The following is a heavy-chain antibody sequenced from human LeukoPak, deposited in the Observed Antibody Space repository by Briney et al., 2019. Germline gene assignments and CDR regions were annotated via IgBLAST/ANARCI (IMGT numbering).Heavy chain of an antibody. CDR2: INPNSGGT. D-gene: IGHD2-15*01. V-gene: IGHV1-2*02. CDR3: ARDDRIVVVVAATDNWFDP. J-gene: IGHJ5*02. CDR1: GYTFTGYY. Sequence: ASVKVSCKASGYTFTGYYMHWVRQAPGQGLEWMGWINPNSGGTNYARKFQGRVTMTRDTSISTAYMELSRLRSDDTAVYYCARDDRIVVVVAATDNWFDPWGQGTLVTVSS.